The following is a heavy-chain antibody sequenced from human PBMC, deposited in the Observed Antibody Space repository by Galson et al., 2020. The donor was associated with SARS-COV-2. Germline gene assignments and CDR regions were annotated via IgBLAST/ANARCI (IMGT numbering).Heavy chain of an antibody. J-gene: IGHJ4*02. CDR3: ATEMAYYGSGSPSY. D-gene: IGHD3-10*01. V-gene: IGHV1-24*01. CDR2: FDPEDGET. Sequence: CKVSGYTLSELSMHWVRQAPGKGLEWMGGFDPEDGETIYAQKFQGRVTMTEDTSTDTAYMELSSLRSEDTAVYYCATEMAYYGSGSPSYWGQGTLVTVSS. CDR1: GYTLSELS.